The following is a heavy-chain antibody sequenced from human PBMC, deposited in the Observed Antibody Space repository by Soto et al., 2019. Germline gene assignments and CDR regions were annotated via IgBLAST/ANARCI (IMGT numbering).Heavy chain of an antibody. D-gene: IGHD3-10*02. Sequence: ASVKVSCKASGYTLTAYYIHWVRQAPGQGREWMGIVNPGDGSTRYAQMFQDRFTMMRDTSTSTIYMELSSLRSEDTAVYYCARSYVQNRPIDYWGQGTLVTVYS. V-gene: IGHV1-46*01. CDR2: VNPGDGST. CDR3: ARSYVQNRPIDY. J-gene: IGHJ4*02. CDR1: GYTLTAYY.